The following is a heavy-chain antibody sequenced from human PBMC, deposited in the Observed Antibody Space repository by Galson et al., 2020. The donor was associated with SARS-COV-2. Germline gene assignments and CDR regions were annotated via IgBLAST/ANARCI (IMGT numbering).Heavy chain of an antibody. Sequence: SETLSLTCTVSGGSISSSSYYWGWIRQPPGKGLEWIGSIYYSGSTYYNPSLKSRVTISVDTSKNQFSLKLSSVTAADTAVYYCAREFLEWLLHHRALWDVWGQGTTVTVSS. CDR2: IYYSGST. CDR3: AREFLEWLLHHRALWDV. CDR1: GGSISSSSYY. J-gene: IGHJ6*02. D-gene: IGHD3-3*01. V-gene: IGHV4-39*07.